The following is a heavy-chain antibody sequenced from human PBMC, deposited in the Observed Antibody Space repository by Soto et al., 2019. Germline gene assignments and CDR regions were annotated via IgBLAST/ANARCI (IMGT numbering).Heavy chain of an antibody. D-gene: IGHD7-27*01. J-gene: IGHJ4*02. CDR1: GYTFSSYA. Sequence: QVHLVQSGAEVRKPGASVKVSCKASGYTFSSYAMHWVRQAPGQRLEWMGWINAGYGNTKSSQKFQDRVTISRDTAASTAYMELTILRSEDTAVYYCARDTGDGTFDFWGQGTLVNVSS. CDR3: ARDTGDGTFDF. CDR2: INAGYGNT. V-gene: IGHV1-3*01.